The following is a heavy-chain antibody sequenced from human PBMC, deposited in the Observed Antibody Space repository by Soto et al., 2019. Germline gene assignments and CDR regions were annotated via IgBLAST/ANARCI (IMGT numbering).Heavy chain of an antibody. V-gene: IGHV4-31*03. CDR3: ARDWAYYYDSSGYYGWFDP. Sequence: SETLSLTCTVSGGSISSGGYYWSWIRQHPGKGLEWIGYIYYSGSTYYNPSLKSRVTISVDTSKNQFSLKLSSVTAADTAVYYCARDWAYYYDSSGYYGWFDPWGQGTLVTVSS. J-gene: IGHJ5*02. D-gene: IGHD3-22*01. CDR2: IYYSGST. CDR1: GGSISSGGYY.